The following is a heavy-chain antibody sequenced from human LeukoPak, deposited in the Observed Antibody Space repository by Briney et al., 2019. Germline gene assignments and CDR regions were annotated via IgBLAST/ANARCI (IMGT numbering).Heavy chain of an antibody. J-gene: IGHJ4*02. CDR3: ARARYYYESSGYFSYYFDS. CDR1: GGSISSGGYY. D-gene: IGHD3-22*01. Sequence: SETLSLTCTVSGGSISSGGYYWSWIRRPPGKGLEWIGYIYHSGNTYYNPSLKNRVTKAVDTSKNQFSLKLTSVTAADTAVYYCARARYYYESSGYFSYYFDSWGQGTLVIVSS. CDR2: IYHSGNT. V-gene: IGHV4-30-2*05.